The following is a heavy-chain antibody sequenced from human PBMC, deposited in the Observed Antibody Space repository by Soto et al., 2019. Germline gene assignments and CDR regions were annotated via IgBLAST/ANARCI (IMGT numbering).Heavy chain of an antibody. V-gene: IGHV3-74*01. CDR2: ISPYGSAT. Sequence: EMQLVESGGDSVQPGGSLRLSCAASGFTFRNYWMHWVRHAPGKGLVWVSRISPYGSATSYADSVKGRFTISRDNVKNMMYLQMNSLRAEDTAVYYCSRDCYSGTPEIYYCMYVWGQGTTVTVSS. CDR1: GFTFRNYW. CDR3: SRDCYSGTPEIYYCMYV. J-gene: IGHJ6*02. D-gene: IGHD1-26*01.